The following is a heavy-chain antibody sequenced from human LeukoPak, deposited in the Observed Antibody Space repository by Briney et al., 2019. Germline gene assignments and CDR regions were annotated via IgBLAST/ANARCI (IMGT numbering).Heavy chain of an antibody. Sequence: ASVKVSCKASGYTFTNYAIRWVRQAPGQGLEWMGWISAYNGNTNYAQKLQGRVTMTTDTSTNTAYMELRSLRSDDTAVYYCARSKGGNILYYYYDMDVWGQGTTVTVSS. V-gene: IGHV1-18*01. CDR3: ARSKGGNILYYYYDMDV. CDR1: GYTFTNYA. CDR2: ISAYNGNT. J-gene: IGHJ6*02.